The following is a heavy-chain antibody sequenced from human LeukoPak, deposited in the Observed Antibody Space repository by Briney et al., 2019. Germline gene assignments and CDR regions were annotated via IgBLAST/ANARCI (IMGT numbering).Heavy chain of an antibody. D-gene: IGHD4-17*01. J-gene: IGHJ4*02. V-gene: IGHV3-66*02. CDR3: VPVTRYYFDY. Sequence: GGSLRLSCAASGFTVSSNYMSWVRQAPGKGLEWVSVIYSGGCTYYADSVKGRFTISRDNSKNTLYLQMNSLRAEDTAVYYCVPVTRYYFDYWGQGTLVTVSS. CDR1: GFTVSSNY. CDR2: IYSGGCT.